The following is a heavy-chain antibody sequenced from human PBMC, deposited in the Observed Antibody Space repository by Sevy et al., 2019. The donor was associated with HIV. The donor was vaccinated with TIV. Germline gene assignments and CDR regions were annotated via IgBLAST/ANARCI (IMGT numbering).Heavy chain of an antibody. D-gene: IGHD2-21*02. V-gene: IGHV1-69*06. Sequence: ASVKVSCKASGCIFSRYPISWVRQAPGQRLEWMGVIITVSGTPKYAQKFQGRVTITADKLTSTVYMDLSSLRSEDTAVFYCVSDDEGDTRFDFDYWGQGTLVTVSS. CDR2: IITVSGTP. CDR3: VSDDEGDTRFDFDY. J-gene: IGHJ4*02. CDR1: GCIFSRYP.